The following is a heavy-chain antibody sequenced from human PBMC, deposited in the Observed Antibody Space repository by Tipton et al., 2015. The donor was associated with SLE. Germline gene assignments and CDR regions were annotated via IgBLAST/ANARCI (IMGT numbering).Heavy chain of an antibody. Sequence: TLSLTCTVSGCSISSKSYYWGWIRQPPGKGLEWIGSIYYSGSTYYNPSLKSRVSISVDTSKNQLSLNVNSVTAADTAVYYCARGGDPDYFDYWGQGTLVTVSS. V-gene: IGHV4-39*07. CDR2: IYYSGST. J-gene: IGHJ4*02. D-gene: IGHD2-21*01. CDR1: GCSISSKSYY. CDR3: ARGGDPDYFDY.